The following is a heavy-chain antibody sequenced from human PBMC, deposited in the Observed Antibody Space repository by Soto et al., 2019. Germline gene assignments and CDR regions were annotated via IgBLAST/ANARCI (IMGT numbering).Heavy chain of an antibody. D-gene: IGHD2-21*02. CDR3: AREETAWPLAYGLDV. CDR1: GFRFSTYS. Sequence: GGSLRLSCAASGFRFSTYSMNWVRQAPGKGLEWVSSISSRSDTYYADSVKGRFTISRDNAKNSVSLQMDSLRAEDAAVYYCAREETAWPLAYGLDVWGQGTTVTVSS. CDR2: ISSRSDT. V-gene: IGHV3-21*01. J-gene: IGHJ6*02.